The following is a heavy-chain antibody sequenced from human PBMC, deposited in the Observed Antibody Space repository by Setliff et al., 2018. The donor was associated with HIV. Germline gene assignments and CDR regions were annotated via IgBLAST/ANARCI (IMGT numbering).Heavy chain of an antibody. CDR3: ARDRHDYVWGRYRSFDY. CDR1: GGTFSSYA. Sequence: SVKVSCKASGGTFSSYAISWVRQAPGQGLEWMGGIIPIFGTANYAQKFQGRVTITADESTSTAYMELSSLRSEDTAVYYCARDRHDYVWGRYRSFDYWGQGTLVTVSS. J-gene: IGHJ4*02. CDR2: IIPIFGTA. V-gene: IGHV1-69*13. D-gene: IGHD3-16*02.